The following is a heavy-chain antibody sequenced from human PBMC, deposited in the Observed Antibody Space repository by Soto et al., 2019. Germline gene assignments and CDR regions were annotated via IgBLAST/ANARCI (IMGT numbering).Heavy chain of an antibody. Sequence: ASDTLSLTCAVYGGSFSGYYWSWIRQPPGKGLEWIGEINHSGSTNYNPSLKSRVTISVDTSKNQFSLKLSSVTAADTAVYYCARYGSGSYYTFAHYYYYGMDVWGQGTTVT. CDR1: GGSFSGYY. CDR3: ARYGSGSYYTFAHYYYYGMDV. D-gene: IGHD3-10*01. J-gene: IGHJ6*02. V-gene: IGHV4-34*01. CDR2: INHSGST.